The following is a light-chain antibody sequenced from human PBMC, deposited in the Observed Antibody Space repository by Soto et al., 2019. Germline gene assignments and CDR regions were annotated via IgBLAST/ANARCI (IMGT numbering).Light chain of an antibody. J-gene: IGKJ1*01. CDR2: LGS. Sequence: DIVMTQSPLSLPVTPGEPASISCRSSQSLLHSDGYIYLDWYLQRPGQSPQLLICLGSNRASGVPDRFSGSGSGTHFTLTISRVEAEDFGVYYCMQALQTPWTFGQGTRMEVK. V-gene: IGKV2-28*01. CDR1: QSLLHSDGYIY. CDR3: MQALQTPWT.